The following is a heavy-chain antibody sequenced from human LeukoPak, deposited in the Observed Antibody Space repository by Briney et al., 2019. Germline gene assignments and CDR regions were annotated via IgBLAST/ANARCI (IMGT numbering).Heavy chain of an antibody. Sequence: GGSLRLSCAASGFTFSSYGMSWVRQAPGKGLEWVSVIGGGGGTTYYADSVKGRFTISGDNSKNTLYLQMNSLRAEDTAVYYCAKRAYDISTGRRYYFDYWGQGTLVTVSS. CDR2: IGGGGGTT. D-gene: IGHD3-9*01. CDR3: AKRAYDISTGRRYYFDY. J-gene: IGHJ4*02. V-gene: IGHV3-23*01. CDR1: GFTFSSYG.